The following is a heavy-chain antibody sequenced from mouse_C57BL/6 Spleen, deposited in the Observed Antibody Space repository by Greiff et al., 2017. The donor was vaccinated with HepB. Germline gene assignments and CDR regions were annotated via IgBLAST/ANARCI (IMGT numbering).Heavy chain of an antibody. D-gene: IGHD2-2*01. CDR2: IRNKANGYTT. V-gene: IGHV7-3*01. CDR3: ARLPVVTTMDYYAMDY. CDR1: GFTFTDYY. Sequence: EVKLQESGGGLVQPGGSLSLSCAASGFTFTDYYMSWVRQPPGKALEWLGFIRNKANGYTTEYSASVKGRFTISRDNSQSILYLQMNALRAEDSATYYCARLPVVTTMDYYAMDYWGQGTSVTVSS. J-gene: IGHJ4*01.